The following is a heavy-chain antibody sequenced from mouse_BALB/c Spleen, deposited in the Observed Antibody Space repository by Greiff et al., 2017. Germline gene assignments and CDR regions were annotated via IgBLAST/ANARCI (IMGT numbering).Heavy chain of an antibody. Sequence: LQQPGSELVRPGASVKLSCKASGYTFTSYWMHWVKQRHGQGLEWIGNIYPGSGSTNYDEKFKSKGTLTVDTSSSTAYMHLSSLTSEDSAVYYCTRGKPGAMDYWGQGTSVTVSS. V-gene: IGHV1S22*01. CDR2: IYPGSGST. CDR3: TRGKPGAMDY. CDR1: GYTFTSYW. J-gene: IGHJ4*01.